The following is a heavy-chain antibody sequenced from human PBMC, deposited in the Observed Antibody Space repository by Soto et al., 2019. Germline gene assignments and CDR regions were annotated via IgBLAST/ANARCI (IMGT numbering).Heavy chain of an antibody. CDR1: GFTFSSYT. CDR2: IGTGSTDI. Sequence: ESGGGLVKPGGSLRLSCAASGFTFSSYTMNWVRRTPGKGLEWVSSIGTGSTDIYYADSVKGRFTISRDNAKSSLYLQMNSLRAEDTAVYYCARASYYDSSGYYRGGCWGQGTLVTVSS. V-gene: IGHV3-21*01. CDR3: ARASYYDSSGYYRGGC. J-gene: IGHJ4*02. D-gene: IGHD3-22*01.